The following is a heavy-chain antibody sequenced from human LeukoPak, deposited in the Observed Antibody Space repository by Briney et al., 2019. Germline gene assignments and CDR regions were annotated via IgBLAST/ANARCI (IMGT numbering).Heavy chain of an antibody. J-gene: IGHJ4*02. D-gene: IGHD5-24*01. V-gene: IGHV1-18*01. Sequence: ASVKVSCKASGYTFTSYGISWVRQAPGQGLEWMGWISAYNGNTNYAQKLQGRVTMTTDTSTSTAYMELRSLRSDDTAVYYCARVGDGYNFEYYFDYWGQGTLVTVSS. CDR3: ARVGDGYNFEYYFDY. CDR1: GYTFTSYG. CDR2: ISAYNGNT.